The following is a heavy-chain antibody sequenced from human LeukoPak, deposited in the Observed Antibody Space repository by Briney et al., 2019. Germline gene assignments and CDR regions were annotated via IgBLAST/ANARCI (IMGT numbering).Heavy chain of an antibody. CDR2: ISSSSSDI. CDR1: GVTFSSYS. CDR3: ARDSISTTRVFGY. Sequence: GGCLRLSCAASGVTFSSYSMNWVRQAPGEGGECVSSISSSSSDIYYADSVRGRFTISRDNAKNSLYLQMNSLRAEDTAVYYCARDSISTTRVFGYWGQGTLVTVSS. V-gene: IGHV3-21*01. D-gene: IGHD1-7*01. J-gene: IGHJ4*02.